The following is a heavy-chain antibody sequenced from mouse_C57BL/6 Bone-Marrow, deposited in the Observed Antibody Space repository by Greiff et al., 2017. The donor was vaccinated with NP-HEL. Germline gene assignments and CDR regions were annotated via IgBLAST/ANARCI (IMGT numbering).Heavy chain of an antibody. CDR2: ISSGSSTI. V-gene: IGHV5-17*01. Sequence: EVMLVESGGGLVKPGGSLKLSCAASGFTFSDYGMHWVRQAPEKGLEWVAYISSGSSTIYYADTVKGRFTISRDNAKKTLFLQMTSLRSEDTAMYYCAMDYPFDYWGQGTTLTVSS. D-gene: IGHD2-4*01. CDR1: GFTFSDYG. J-gene: IGHJ2*01. CDR3: AMDYPFDY.